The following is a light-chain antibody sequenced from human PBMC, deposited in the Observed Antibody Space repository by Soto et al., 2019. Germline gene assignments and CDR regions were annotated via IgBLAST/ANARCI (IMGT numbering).Light chain of an antibody. CDR2: DGS. CDR1: HSLSSKS. Sequence: EIVLTQSPGTLSLSAGERATITWMTSHSLSSKSLVWYQQKSGQPPRVLIYDGSSRAIGIPDRFSGSGSGRDVALTISRLEPEDFAVYYCQQYGSSPRITFGQGTRLEIK. V-gene: IGKV3-20*01. CDR3: QQYGSSPRIT. J-gene: IGKJ5*01.